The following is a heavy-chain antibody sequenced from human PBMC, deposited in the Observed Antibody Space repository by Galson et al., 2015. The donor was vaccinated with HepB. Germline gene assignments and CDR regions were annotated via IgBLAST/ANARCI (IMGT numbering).Heavy chain of an antibody. Sequence: SLRLSCAASGFTFSSYGMHWVRQAPGKGLGWVAVISYDGGNKYYADSVRGRSTISRDNSKNTLYLQMNSLRAEDTAVYYCAKYYDILTGYSQGLDYWGQGTLVTVSS. V-gene: IGHV3-30*18. CDR2: ISYDGGNK. J-gene: IGHJ4*02. CDR3: AKYYDILTGYSQGLDY. CDR1: GFTFSSYG. D-gene: IGHD3-9*01.